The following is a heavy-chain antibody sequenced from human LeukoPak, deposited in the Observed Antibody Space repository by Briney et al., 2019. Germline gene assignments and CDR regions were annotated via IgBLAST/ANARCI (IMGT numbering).Heavy chain of an antibody. CDR3: ARDSPERGYSYGPLDNYFDY. J-gene: IGHJ4*02. Sequence: GGSLRLSCAASGFTFSSYWMTWVRQAPGKGLEWVANIRQDGSENYYVDSVQGRFTISRDNAKKSVYLQMNTLRAEDTAVYYCARDSPERGYSYGPLDNYFDYWGQGTLVTVSS. V-gene: IGHV3-7*01. D-gene: IGHD5-18*01. CDR2: IRQDGSEN. CDR1: GFTFSSYW.